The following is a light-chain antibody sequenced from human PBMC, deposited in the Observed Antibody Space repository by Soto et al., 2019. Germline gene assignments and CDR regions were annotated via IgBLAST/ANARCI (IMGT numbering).Light chain of an antibody. J-gene: IGKJ4*01. CDR3: QQNDKWPPVT. Sequence: EGVMTQSPATVSVSPGEGVTLSCRASQTISNDLAWYQQKPGQAARLLIYGASTRATGVPARFSGGGSGTEFTLTISSLQSEDFAFYYCQQNDKWPPVTFGGGTKVDIK. CDR1: QTISND. CDR2: GAS. V-gene: IGKV3-15*01.